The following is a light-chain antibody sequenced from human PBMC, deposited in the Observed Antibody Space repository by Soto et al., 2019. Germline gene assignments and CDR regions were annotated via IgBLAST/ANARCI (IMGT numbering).Light chain of an antibody. V-gene: IGKV3-11*01. Sequence: EIVLTQSPATLSLSPGERATLSCRASQSVSSYLAWYQQKPGQAPRLLIYDASNRATGIPARFSSSGSGTNFTLTISSLEPEDLAVYYCQQRNNWPRGTFGEGTRLEIK. CDR3: QQRNNWPRGT. CDR2: DAS. CDR1: QSVSSY. J-gene: IGKJ5*01.